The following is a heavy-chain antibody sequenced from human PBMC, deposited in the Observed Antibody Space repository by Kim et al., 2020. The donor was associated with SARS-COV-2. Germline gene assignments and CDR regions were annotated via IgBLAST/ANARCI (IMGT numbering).Heavy chain of an antibody. Sequence: SVKVSCKASGGTFSNYAISWVRQAPRQGLEWMGRIIPVFDIPTYAQKFQGRVTITADKSTRTAYMDLSSLRSEDTAVYYCATYSGYDVYYLDYWGQGTL. V-gene: IGHV1-69*04. CDR1: GGTFSNYA. J-gene: IGHJ4*02. CDR2: IIPVFDIP. CDR3: ATYSGYDVYYLDY. D-gene: IGHD5-12*01.